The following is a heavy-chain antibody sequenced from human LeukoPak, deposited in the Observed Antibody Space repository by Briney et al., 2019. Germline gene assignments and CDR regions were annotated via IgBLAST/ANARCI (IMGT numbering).Heavy chain of an antibody. CDR3: ARESYGEHYFDY. CDR2: IWYDGSHK. CDR1: GFTFSSYG. Sequence: PGRSLRLSCAASGFTFSSYGMHWVRQAPGKGLEWVADIWYDGSHKCYADSVKGRFTISRDNSKNTLYLQMNSLRAEDTAVYYCARESYGEHYFDYWGQGTLVTVSS. V-gene: IGHV3-33*01. J-gene: IGHJ4*02. D-gene: IGHD4-17*01.